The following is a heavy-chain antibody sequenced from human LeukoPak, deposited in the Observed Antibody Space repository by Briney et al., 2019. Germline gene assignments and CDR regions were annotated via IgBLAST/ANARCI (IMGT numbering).Heavy chain of an antibody. CDR2: ISGSGGST. CDR1: GFTFSSYA. D-gene: IGHD1-26*01. V-gene: IGHV3-23*01. CDR3: AKNIEYSGSPIGC. J-gene: IGHJ4*02. Sequence: GGSLRLSCAASGFTFSSYAMSWVRQAPGKGLEWVSAISGSGGSTYYADSVKGRFTIPRDNSKNTLYLQMNSLRAEDTAVYYCAKNIEYSGSPIGCWGQGTLVTVSS.